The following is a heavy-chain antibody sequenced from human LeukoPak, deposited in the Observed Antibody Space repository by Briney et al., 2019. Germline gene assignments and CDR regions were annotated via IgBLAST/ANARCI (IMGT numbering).Heavy chain of an antibody. CDR2: INQSGNS. CDR1: GGSLSGSY. V-gene: IGHV4-34*01. J-gene: IGHJ4*02. Sequence: PSETLSLTCDVNGGSLSGSYWSWIRQSPEKGLEWIGEINQSGNSNYNPSLKSRATILVDTSKNQFPLKLSSVTAADTAVYYCARQKPSTFRQYGRGRPLDSWGQGTLVTVSS. CDR3: ARQKPSTFRQYGRGRPLDS. D-gene: IGHD4-11*01.